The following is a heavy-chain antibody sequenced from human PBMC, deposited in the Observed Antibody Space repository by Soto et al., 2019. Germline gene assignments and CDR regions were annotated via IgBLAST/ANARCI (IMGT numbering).Heavy chain of an antibody. V-gene: IGHV3-23*01. CDR1: GLTFSSYA. Sequence: GGSLRLSCAASGLTFSSYAMSWVRQAPGKGLEWVSTISGSVGSTYYADSVKGRFAISRDNSKNTLYLQMNSLRAEDTAVYYCAKDMIVGATSYYYGMDVWGQGTRVTVSS. CDR3: AKDMIVGATSYYYGMDV. CDR2: ISGSVGST. J-gene: IGHJ6*02. D-gene: IGHD1-26*01.